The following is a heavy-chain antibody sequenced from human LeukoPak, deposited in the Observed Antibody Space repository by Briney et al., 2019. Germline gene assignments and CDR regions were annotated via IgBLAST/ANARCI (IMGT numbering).Heavy chain of an antibody. CDR3: ATSSGGMTPDAFDI. V-gene: IGHV3-30*04. J-gene: IGHJ3*02. D-gene: IGHD2-15*01. CDR2: ISYDGSNK. Sequence: QPGGSLRLSCAASGFIFSTYAMHWVRQAPGKGLEWVAVISYDGSNKYYADSVKGRFTISRDNSKNTQYLQMNSLRAEDTAVYYCATSSGGMTPDAFDIWGQGTMVTVSS. CDR1: GFIFSTYA.